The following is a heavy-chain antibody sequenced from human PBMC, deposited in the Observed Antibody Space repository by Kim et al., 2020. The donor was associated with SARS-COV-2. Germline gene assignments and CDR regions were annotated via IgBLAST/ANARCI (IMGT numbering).Heavy chain of an antibody. CDR2: IYYSGST. Sequence: SETLSLTCTVSGGSISSSSYYWGWIRQPPGKGLEWIGSIYYSGSTYYNPSLKSRVTISVDTSKNQFSLKLSSVTAADTAVYYCARDREYYDSRGGPRGKFDPWGQGTLVTVSA. CDR1: GGSISSSSYY. D-gene: IGHD3-22*01. V-gene: IGHV4-39*07. CDR3: ARDREYYDSRGGPRGKFDP. J-gene: IGHJ5*02.